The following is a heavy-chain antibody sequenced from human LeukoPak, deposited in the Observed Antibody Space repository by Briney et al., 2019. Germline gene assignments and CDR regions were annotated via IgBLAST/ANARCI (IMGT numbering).Heavy chain of an antibody. CDR2: ISDSGGST. CDR3: AKESSGWPYYGMDV. D-gene: IGHD6-19*01. CDR1: GFAFTNYA. V-gene: IGHV3-23*01. Sequence: GGSLRLSCAASGFAFTNYAMNWVRLAPGKGLEWVSSISDSGGSTYYADSVKGRFTISRDNSKNTLYLQMNSLRAEDTAVYYCAKESSGWPYYGMDVWGQGTTVTVSS. J-gene: IGHJ6*02.